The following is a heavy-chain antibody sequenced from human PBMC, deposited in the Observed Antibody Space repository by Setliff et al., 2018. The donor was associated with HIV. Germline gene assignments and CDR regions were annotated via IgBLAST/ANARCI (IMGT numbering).Heavy chain of an antibody. CDR2: MYPNGRT. J-gene: IGHJ3*02. CDR3: ATPHREREDDAFDI. CDR1: GFSIGNFYY. D-gene: IGHD1-1*01. V-gene: IGHV4-38-2*02. Sequence: ETLSLTCNVSGFSIGNFYYWGWVRQPPGKGLEWVGSMYPNGRTYYNPSVKSRVTISVDTSKNQFFLKLSSVTAADTAMYYCATPHREREDDAFDIWGQGTKVTVSS.